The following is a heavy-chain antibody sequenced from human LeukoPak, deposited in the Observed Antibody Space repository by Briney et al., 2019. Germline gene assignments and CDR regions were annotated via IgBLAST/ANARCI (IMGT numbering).Heavy chain of an antibody. CDR1: GFTFRSYA. CDR3: AKLWRGSYPRYFDY. J-gene: IGHJ4*02. V-gene: IGHV3-23*01. CDR2: ITDSGGTT. Sequence: GESLRLSCAASGFTFRSYAMSWVRQAPGKGLEWVSVITDSGGTTFYVDSVKGRFTISRDNSKNTLYLQMNSLSAEDSAIYYCAKLWRGSYPRYFDYWGQGALVTVSS. D-gene: IGHD1-26*01.